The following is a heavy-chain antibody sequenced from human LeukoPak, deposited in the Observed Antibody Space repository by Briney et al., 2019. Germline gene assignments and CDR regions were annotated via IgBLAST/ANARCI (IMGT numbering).Heavy chain of an antibody. CDR2: IYYSGST. D-gene: IGHD6-19*01. Sequence: PSETLSLTCTVSGGSISSYYWSWIRQPPGKGLEWIGYIYYSGSTNYNPSLKSRATISVDTSKNQFSLKLSSVTAADTAVYYCARGGAVAGDFDYWGQGTLVTVSS. V-gene: IGHV4-59*01. CDR3: ARGGAVAGDFDY. J-gene: IGHJ4*02. CDR1: GGSISSYY.